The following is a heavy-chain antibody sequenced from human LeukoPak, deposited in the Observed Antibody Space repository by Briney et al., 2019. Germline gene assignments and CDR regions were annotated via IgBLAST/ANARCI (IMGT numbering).Heavy chain of an antibody. J-gene: IGHJ4*02. CDR3: ARQPLDILTGYSPPG. V-gene: IGHV4-39*01. Sequence: PSETLSLTCAVYGGSFSGYYWGWIRQPPGKGLEWIGSIYYSGNTYYNSSLKSRVTISVDTSKNQFSLKLSSVTAADTAVYYCARQPLDILTGYSPPGWGQGTLVTVSS. CDR1: GGSFSGYY. CDR2: IYYSGNT. D-gene: IGHD3-9*01.